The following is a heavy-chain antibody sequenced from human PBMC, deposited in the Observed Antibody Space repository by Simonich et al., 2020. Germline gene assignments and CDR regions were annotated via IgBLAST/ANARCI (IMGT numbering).Heavy chain of an antibody. CDR1: GFTFSSYW. D-gene: IGHD3-22*01. CDR3: ARDPPGDSSGYYNY. Sequence: EVQLVESGGGLVQPGGSLRLSCAASGFTFSSYWVPWVSQAPGKGLGGVSRNNSNWSSTSYADSVKGRFTISRDNAKNTLYLQMNSLRAEDTAVYYCARDPPGDSSGYYNYWGQGTLVTVSS. J-gene: IGHJ4*02. V-gene: IGHV3-74*01. CDR2: NNSNWSST.